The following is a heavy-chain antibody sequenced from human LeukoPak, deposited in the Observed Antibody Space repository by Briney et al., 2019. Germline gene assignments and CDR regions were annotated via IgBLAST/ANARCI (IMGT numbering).Heavy chain of an antibody. Sequence: ASVKVSCKASGGTFSSYAISWVRQAPGQGLEWMGGIIPIFGTANYAQKFQGRVTITTDTSISTAYMELSRLRPDDTAMYYCARDGPAQMVDFDYWGQGTLVTVSS. CDR3: ARDGPAQMVDFDY. J-gene: IGHJ4*02. CDR2: IIPIFGTA. D-gene: IGHD3-10*01. V-gene: IGHV1-69*05. CDR1: GGTFSSYA.